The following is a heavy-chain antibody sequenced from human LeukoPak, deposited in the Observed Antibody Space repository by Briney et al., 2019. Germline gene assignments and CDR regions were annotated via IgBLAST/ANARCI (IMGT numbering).Heavy chain of an antibody. J-gene: IGHJ6*02. Sequence: PSETLSLTCTVSGGSISSYYWSWIRQPPGKGLEWIGYIYYSGSTNYNPSLKSRVTISVDTSKNQFSLKLSSVTAADTAVYYCARLSQGYCSSTSCSPLYYYGMDVWGQGTTVTVSS. V-gene: IGHV4-59*08. CDR1: GGSISSYY. D-gene: IGHD2-2*01. CDR3: ARLSQGYCSSTSCSPLYYYGMDV. CDR2: IYYSGST.